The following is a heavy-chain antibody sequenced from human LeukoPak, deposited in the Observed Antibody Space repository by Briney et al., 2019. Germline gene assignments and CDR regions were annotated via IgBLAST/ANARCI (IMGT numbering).Heavy chain of an antibody. Sequence: GASVKVSCKTSGYTFTDYHIYWVRQAPGQGLEWMGWIDPNNGGTTYTQKSQGRVTMTRDTSIGIAYMELSRLRSDDTATYYCAKAALFYCARATHTSNLGSRTTCPLDYWGQGTLVTVSS. J-gene: IGHJ4*02. CDR3: AKAALFYCARATHTSNLGSRTTCPLDY. D-gene: IGHD2-2*01. CDR2: IDPNNGGT. V-gene: IGHV1-2*02. CDR1: GYTFTDYH.